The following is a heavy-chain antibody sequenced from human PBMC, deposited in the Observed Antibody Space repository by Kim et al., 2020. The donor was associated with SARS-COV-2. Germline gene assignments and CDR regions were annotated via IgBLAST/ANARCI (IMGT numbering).Heavy chain of an antibody. CDR3: ARSINWNFPNDY. CDR1: GGSISSYY. V-gene: IGHV4-59*13. Sequence: SETLSLTCTVSGGSISSYYWSWIRQPPGKGLEWIGYIYYSGSTNYNPSLKSRVTISVDTSKNQFSLKLSSVTAADTAVYYCARSINWNFPNDYWGQGTLVTVSS. CDR2: IYYSGST. J-gene: IGHJ4*02. D-gene: IGHD1-7*01.